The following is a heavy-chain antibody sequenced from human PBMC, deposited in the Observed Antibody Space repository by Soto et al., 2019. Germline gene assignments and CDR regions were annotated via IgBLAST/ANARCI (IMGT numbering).Heavy chain of an antibody. Sequence: PGGSLRLSCAASGFTFSSYAMSWVRQAPGKGLEWVSAISGSGGSTYYADYMKGRITISRDNSKNTLYLQMNSLRAEDTAVYYCAKAPGLEWLFRLWVDYWGQGTLVTVSS. CDR2: ISGSGGST. CDR1: GFTFSSYA. D-gene: IGHD3-3*01. CDR3: AKAPGLEWLFRLWVDY. J-gene: IGHJ4*02. V-gene: IGHV3-23*01.